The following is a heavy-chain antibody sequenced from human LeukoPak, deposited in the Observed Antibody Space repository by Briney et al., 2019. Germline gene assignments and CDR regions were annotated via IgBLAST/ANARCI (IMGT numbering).Heavy chain of an antibody. V-gene: IGHV4-4*07. Sequence: SETLSLTCTVSGGSISSYYWSWLRQPAGKGLEWIGRIYTSGSTNYNPSLKSRVTMSVDTSKNQFSLKLSSVTAADTAVYYCARDRGWTRDYYFDYWGQGTLVTVSS. D-gene: IGHD6-19*01. CDR3: ARDRGWTRDYYFDY. CDR2: IYTSGST. J-gene: IGHJ4*02. CDR1: GGSISSYY.